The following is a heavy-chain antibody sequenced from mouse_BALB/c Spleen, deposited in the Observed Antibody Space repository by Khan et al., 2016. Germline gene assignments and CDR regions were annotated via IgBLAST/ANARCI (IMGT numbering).Heavy chain of an antibody. D-gene: IGHD1-1*01. CDR2: INPSTGYT. CDR1: GYTFTDYW. J-gene: IGHJ3*01. CDR3: ARWSYYVGSSYGWFAY. V-gene: IGHV1-7*01. Sequence: QVQLQQSGAELAKPGASVKMSCKASGYTFTDYWMHWVKQSPGQGLEWIGYINPSTGYTEYNQKFKDKATLTADKSSSTAYMQLSSLTSEDSAVXYCARWSYYVGSSYGWFAYWGQGTLVTVSA.